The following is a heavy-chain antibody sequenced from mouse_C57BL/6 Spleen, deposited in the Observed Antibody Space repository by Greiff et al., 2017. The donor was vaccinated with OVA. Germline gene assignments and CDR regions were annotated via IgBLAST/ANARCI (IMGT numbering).Heavy chain of an antibody. CDR2: ISSGSSTI. CDR1: GFTFSDYG. J-gene: IGHJ1*03. CDR3: ARNSYYSNYWYFDV. V-gene: IGHV5-17*01. Sequence: DVKLVESGGGLVKPGGSLKLSCAASGFTFSDYGMHWVRQAPEKGLEWVAYISSGSSTIYYADTVKGRFTISRDNAKNTLFLQMTSLRSEDTAMYYCARNSYYSNYWYFDVWGTGTTVTVSS. D-gene: IGHD2-5*01.